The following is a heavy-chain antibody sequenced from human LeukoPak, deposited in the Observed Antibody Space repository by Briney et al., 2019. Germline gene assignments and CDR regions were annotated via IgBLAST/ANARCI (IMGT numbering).Heavy chain of an antibody. V-gene: IGHV4-34*01. CDR2: INHSGST. D-gene: IGHD2-15*01. CDR3: AREVPGCSGGSCYSTGSWFDL. CDR1: GGSFSGYY. Sequence: SETLSLTCAVYGGSFSGYYWSWIRQPPGKGLEWIGEINHSGSTNYNPSLKSRVTISVDTSKNQFSLKLSSVTAADTAVYYCAREVPGCSGGSCYSTGSWFDLWGQGTLVTVSS. J-gene: IGHJ5*02.